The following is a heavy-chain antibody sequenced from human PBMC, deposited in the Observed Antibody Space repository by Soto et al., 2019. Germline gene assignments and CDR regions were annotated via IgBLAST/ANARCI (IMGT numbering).Heavy chain of an antibody. CDR1: GDSVTISDYY. J-gene: IGHJ4*02. CDR2: IHYSGST. Sequence: QLQLQESGPGLVKPSETLSLTCTVSGDSVTISDYYWGWIRQPPGKGLEWIGSIHYSGSTYYNPSLKSRVTISGDTPKKQFSLKLTSVTAADAAVYYRPAHDSGGYYAEYWGQGTLVTVSA. D-gene: IGHD3-22*01. V-gene: IGHV4-39*01. CDR3: PAHDSGGYYAEY.